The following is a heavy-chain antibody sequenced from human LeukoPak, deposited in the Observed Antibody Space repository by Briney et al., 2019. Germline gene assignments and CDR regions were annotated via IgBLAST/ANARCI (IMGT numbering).Heavy chain of an antibody. CDR3: ARVDRDDYNYGFDY. J-gene: IGHJ4*02. V-gene: IGHV1-69*13. Sequence: SVKVSCKASGGTFSTHGINWVRRAPGQGLEWVGKIIPISGIATYAQKFQDRVMITADESTSTAYMELSSLRSEDTAVYYCARVDRDDYNYGFDYWGQGTLVTVSS. CDR1: GGTFSTHG. CDR2: IIPISGIA. D-gene: IGHD5-24*01.